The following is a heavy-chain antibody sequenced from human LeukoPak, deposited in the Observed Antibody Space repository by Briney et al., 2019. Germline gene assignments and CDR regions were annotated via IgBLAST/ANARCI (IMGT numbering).Heavy chain of an antibody. CDR2: IWYDGSNK. CDR1: GFTFSSYG. D-gene: IGHD5-12*01. Sequence: GGSLRLSCAASGFTFSSYGMHWVRQAPGKGLEWVSVIWYDGSNKYYADSVKGRFTISRDNSKNTLYVQMNSLRAEDTAVYYCARAMATIGRLGDYWGQGTLVTVSS. CDR3: ARAMATIGRLGDY. V-gene: IGHV3-33*01. J-gene: IGHJ4*02.